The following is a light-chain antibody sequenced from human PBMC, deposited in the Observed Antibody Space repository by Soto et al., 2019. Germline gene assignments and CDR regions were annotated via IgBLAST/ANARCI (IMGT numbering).Light chain of an antibody. CDR2: WAS. CDR3: QQYHRLPLT. V-gene: IGKV4-1*01. Sequence: DIVMTQSPDSLAVSLGERATINCKSSQSVLSSSNNKNYLAWYQQKPGQPPKLLFYWASTRESGVPDRFSGSGSGTDFTLTISSLQAEDVAIYYCQQYHRLPLTFGGGTKVEI. CDR1: QSVLSSSNNKNY. J-gene: IGKJ4*01.